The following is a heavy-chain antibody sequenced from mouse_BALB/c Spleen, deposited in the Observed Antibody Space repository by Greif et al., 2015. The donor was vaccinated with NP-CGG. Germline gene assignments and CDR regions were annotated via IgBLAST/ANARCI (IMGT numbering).Heavy chain of an antibody. Sequence: EVQLVESGGDLVKPGGSLKLSCAASGFTFSSYGMSWVRQTPDKRLEWVATISSGGSYTYYPDSVKGRFTISRDNAKNTLYLQMSSLKSEDTAMYYCARPSETTVVATDWYFDVWGAGTTVTVSS. CDR2: ISSGGSYT. CDR1: GFTFSSYG. CDR3: ARPSETTVVATDWYFDV. V-gene: IGHV5-6*01. J-gene: IGHJ1*01. D-gene: IGHD1-1*01.